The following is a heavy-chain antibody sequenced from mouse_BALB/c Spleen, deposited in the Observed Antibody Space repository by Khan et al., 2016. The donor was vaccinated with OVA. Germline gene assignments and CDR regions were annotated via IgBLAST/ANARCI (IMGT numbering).Heavy chain of an antibody. V-gene: IGHV2-6*02. D-gene: IGHD2-2*01. CDR3: ARWFVGYSSLYAMDY. J-gene: IGHJ4*01. Sequence: VELVESGPGLVAPSQSLSITCTVSGFSLTTYGVHWVRQPPGKGLEWLVVIWSDGSTNYNSVLKYRLSISKDNSKSQVFLKMNRLQTDDSTMYYCARWFVGYSSLYAMDYLGQGTSVHVSS. CDR2: IWSDGST. CDR1: GFSLTTYG.